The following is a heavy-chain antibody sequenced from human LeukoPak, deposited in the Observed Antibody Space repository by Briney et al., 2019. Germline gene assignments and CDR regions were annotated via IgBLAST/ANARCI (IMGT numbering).Heavy chain of an antibody. D-gene: IGHD3-9*01. CDR2: ISAYNGNT. CDR3: AREDYDILTGYPSFIDY. CDR1: GYTFTSYG. Sequence: GASVKVSCKASGYTFTSYGISWVRQAPGQGLEWMGWISAYNGNTNYAQKLQGRVTMTTDTSTSTAYMELRNLRSDDTAVYYCAREDYDILTGYPSFIDYWGQGTLVTVSS. V-gene: IGHV1-18*01. J-gene: IGHJ4*02.